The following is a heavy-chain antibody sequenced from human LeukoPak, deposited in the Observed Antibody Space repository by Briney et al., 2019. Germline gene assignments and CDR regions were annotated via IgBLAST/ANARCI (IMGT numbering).Heavy chain of an antibody. J-gene: IGHJ4*02. Sequence: PGGSLRLSCAASGFTFSSYAMSWVRQAPGKGLEWVSAISGSGGSTYYADSVKGRFPISRDNSKNTLYLQMNSLRAEDTAVYYCAKILQLWLAQYFDYWGQGTLVTVSS. CDR3: AKILQLWLAQYFDY. CDR2: ISGSGGST. D-gene: IGHD5-18*01. V-gene: IGHV3-23*01. CDR1: GFTFSSYA.